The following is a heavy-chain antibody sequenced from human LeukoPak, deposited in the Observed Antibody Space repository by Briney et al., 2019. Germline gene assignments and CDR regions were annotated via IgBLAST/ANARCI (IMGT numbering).Heavy chain of an antibody. CDR3: VGVVISYYYYYMDV. Sequence: SETLSLTCTVSGGTISSSSYYWGWIRQPPGKGLEWIGSIYYSGSTYYNPSLKSRVTISVDTSKNQFSLKLSSVTAAHTAVSYCVGVVISYYYYYMDVWGKGTTVTVSS. CDR1: GGTISSSSYY. J-gene: IGHJ6*03. V-gene: IGHV4-39*01. D-gene: IGHD3-3*01. CDR2: IYYSGST.